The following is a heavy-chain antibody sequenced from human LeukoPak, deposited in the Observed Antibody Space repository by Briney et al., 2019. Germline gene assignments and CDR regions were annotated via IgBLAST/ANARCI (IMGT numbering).Heavy chain of an antibody. CDR2: IYYIGST. J-gene: IGHJ6*03. Sequence: SETLSLTCTVSGGSISGYYWSWIRQPPGRGLEWIGYIYYIGSTNYNPSLKSRVTISVDTSKNQFSLKLSSVTAADTAVYYCARNSYGYQFYYYMDVWGKGTTVTVSS. V-gene: IGHV4-59*08. CDR1: GGSISGYY. CDR3: ARNSYGYQFYYYMDV. D-gene: IGHD5-18*01.